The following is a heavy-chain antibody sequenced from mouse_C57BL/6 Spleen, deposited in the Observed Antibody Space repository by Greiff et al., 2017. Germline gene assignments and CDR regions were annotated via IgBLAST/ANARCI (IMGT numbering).Heavy chain of an antibody. CDR2: ISYDGSN. J-gene: IGHJ3*01. Sequence: EVKLEESGPGLVKPSQSLSLTCSVTGYSITSGYYWNWIRQFPGNKLEWMGYISYDGSNNYNPSLKNRISITRDTSKNQFFLKLNSVTTEDTATYYCASCYDYDSFAYWGQGTLVTVSA. D-gene: IGHD2-4*01. CDR1: GYSITSGYY. V-gene: IGHV3-6*01. CDR3: ASCYDYDSFAY.